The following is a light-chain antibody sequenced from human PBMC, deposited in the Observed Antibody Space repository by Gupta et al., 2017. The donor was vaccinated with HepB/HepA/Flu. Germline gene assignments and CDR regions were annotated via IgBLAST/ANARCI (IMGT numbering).Light chain of an antibody. J-gene: IGKJ4*01. Sequence: EIALTRSPGTLSLSPVERATLSGRASQSVSSSYLAWYQQKPGQAPRLLIYGASSRATGIPDRFSGSGSATDFTLTISRLEPEDFAVYCCQQYGTSPLSFGGGTKVEMK. CDR2: GAS. CDR1: QSVSSSY. V-gene: IGKV3-20*01. CDR3: QQYGTSPLS.